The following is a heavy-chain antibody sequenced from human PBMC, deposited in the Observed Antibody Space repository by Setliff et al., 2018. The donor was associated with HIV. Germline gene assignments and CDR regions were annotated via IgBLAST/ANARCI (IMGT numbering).Heavy chain of an antibody. D-gene: IGHD6-13*01. CDR1: GYSFSNFA. Sequence: ASVKVSCKASGYSFSNFAIHWVRQAPGQRLEWLGWINAGSGNTRYSQKFQDRLTITRDTSASTAYMELSSLRSEDTAVYYCAREQLGFGPPRGMDVWGQGTTVTVSS. CDR3: AREQLGFGPPRGMDV. J-gene: IGHJ6*02. V-gene: IGHV1-3*01. CDR2: INAGSGNT.